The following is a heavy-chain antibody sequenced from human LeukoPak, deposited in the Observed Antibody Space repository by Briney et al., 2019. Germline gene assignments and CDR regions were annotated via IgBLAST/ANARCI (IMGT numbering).Heavy chain of an antibody. V-gene: IGHV3-23*01. CDR2: ISGSGGST. D-gene: IGHD3-3*01. CDR3: AKVGTIFGVPITYFDY. CDR1: GFTFSSYV. J-gene: IGHJ4*02. Sequence: PGGSLRLSCAASGFTFSSYVMTWVRQAPGKGLEWVSAISGSGGSTYYADSVKGRFTISRDNSKNTLYLQMNSLRAEGTAVYYCAKVGTIFGVPITYFDYWGQGTLVTVSS.